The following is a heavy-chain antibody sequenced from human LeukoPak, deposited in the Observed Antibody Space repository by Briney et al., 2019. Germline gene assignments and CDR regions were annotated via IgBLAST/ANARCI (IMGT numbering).Heavy chain of an antibody. J-gene: IGHJ6*04. CDR3: AELGITMIGGV. Sequence: GGSLRLSCAASGFIVNNNYMSWVRQAPGKGLEWVSVIYSDRSTYYADSVKGRFTLSRDNAKNTLYLQMNSLRAEDTAVYYCAELGITMIGGVWGKGTTVTISS. D-gene: IGHD3-10*02. CDR2: IYSDRST. V-gene: IGHV3-53*01. CDR1: GFIVNNNY.